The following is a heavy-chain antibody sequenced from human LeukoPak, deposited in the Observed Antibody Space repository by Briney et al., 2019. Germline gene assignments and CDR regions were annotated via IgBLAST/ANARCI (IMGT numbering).Heavy chain of an antibody. CDR1: GYTFTSYD. CDR2: MNPNSGNT. CDR3: ARDPARAKLRFGTNRFDP. D-gene: IGHD3-3*01. J-gene: IGHJ5*02. Sequence: ASVKVSCKASGYTFTSYDINWVRQATGQGLEWMGWMNPNSGNTGYAQKFQGRVTMTRNTSISTAYMELSSLRSEDTAVYYCARDPARAKLRFGTNRFDPWGQGTLVTVSS. V-gene: IGHV1-8*01.